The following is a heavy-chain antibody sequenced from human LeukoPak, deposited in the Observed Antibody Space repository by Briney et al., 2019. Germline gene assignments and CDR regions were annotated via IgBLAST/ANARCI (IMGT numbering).Heavy chain of an antibody. J-gene: IGHJ3*02. D-gene: IGHD1-26*01. CDR3: ARYIVSYPHDAFDI. CDR1: GGSISSGSYY. Sequence: SETLSLTCTVSGGSISSGSYYWSWIRQPAGKGLEWIGRIYTSGSTNYNPSLKSRVTISVDTSKKQFSLKLSSVTAADTAFYYCARYIVSYPHDAFDIWGQGTMVTVSS. CDR2: IYTSGST. V-gene: IGHV4-61*02.